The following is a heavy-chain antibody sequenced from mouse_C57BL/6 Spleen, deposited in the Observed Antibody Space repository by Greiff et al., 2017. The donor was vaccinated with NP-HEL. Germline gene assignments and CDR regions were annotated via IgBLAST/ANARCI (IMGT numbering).Heavy chain of an antibody. V-gene: IGHV5-16*01. J-gene: IGHJ3*01. CDR3: ARGPNGYDGPWFAY. CDR1: GFTFSDYY. CDR2: INYDGSST. D-gene: IGHD2-2*01. Sequence: EVQVVESEGGLVQPGSSMKLSCTASGFTFSDYYMAWVRQVPEKGLEWVANINYDGSSTYYLDSLKSRFIISRDNAKNILYLQMSSLKSEDTATYYCARGPNGYDGPWFAYWGQGTLVTVSA.